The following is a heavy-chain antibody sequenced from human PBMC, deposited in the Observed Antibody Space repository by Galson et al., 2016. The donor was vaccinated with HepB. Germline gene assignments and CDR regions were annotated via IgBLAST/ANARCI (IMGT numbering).Heavy chain of an antibody. Sequence: SLRLSCAASGFIFNNYEMNWVRQAPGKGLEWVSYISDDGSITYYSDSVKGRFTISRDNGNHSLSLQMSSLRADDTGVYYCARDWFFGSETSLDVFDVWGQGTMVTVSS. CDR3: ARDWFFGSETSLDVFDV. J-gene: IGHJ3*01. CDR1: GFIFNNYE. CDR2: ISDDGSIT. D-gene: IGHD3-10*01. V-gene: IGHV3-48*03.